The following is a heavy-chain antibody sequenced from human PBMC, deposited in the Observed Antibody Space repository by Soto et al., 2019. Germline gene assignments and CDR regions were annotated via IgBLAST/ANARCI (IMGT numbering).Heavy chain of an antibody. CDR2: FHYSGIS. CDR3: ARGASNWQYFDY. CDR1: DASIRGYY. J-gene: IGHJ4*02. Sequence: SSETLSLTCTVSDASIRGYYWSWIRQPPGKGLEWIGYFHYSGISNYNSSLKSRVTMSLDTSKNQFSLKLSSVSAADTAIYYCARGASNWQYFDYWGQGALVTVSS. D-gene: IGHD4-4*01. V-gene: IGHV4-59*01.